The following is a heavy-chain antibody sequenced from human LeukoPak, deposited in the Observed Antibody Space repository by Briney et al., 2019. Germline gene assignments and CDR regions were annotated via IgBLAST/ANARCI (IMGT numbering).Heavy chain of an antibody. CDR3: ASYYDSSGYHPSRFDY. V-gene: IGHV1-2*02. CDR2: INPKSGAT. D-gene: IGHD3-22*01. J-gene: IGHJ4*02. Sequence: VASVKVSCKASGYTFTGYYMHWVRQAPGQGPEWMGWINPKSGATYYAESFQGRVTMTRDTSITTAYMELTSLRSDDTAVYYCASYYDSSGYHPSRFDYWGQGTLVTVSS. CDR1: GYTFTGYY.